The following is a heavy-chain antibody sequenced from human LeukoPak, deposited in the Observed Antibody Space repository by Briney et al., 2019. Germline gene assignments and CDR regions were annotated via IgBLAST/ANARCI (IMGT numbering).Heavy chain of an antibody. J-gene: IGHJ4*02. V-gene: IGHV3-48*02. CDR3: ARDHPAAITY. CDR2: ISSSSTTI. CDR1: GFTLSTYS. D-gene: IGHD2-2*02. Sequence: QLGGSLRLSCAASGFTLSTYSMNWVRQAPGKGLEWASYISSSSTTIYYADSVKGRFTISRDNAKNSLYLQMNSLRDEDTAVYYCARDHPAAITYWGQGTLVTVSS.